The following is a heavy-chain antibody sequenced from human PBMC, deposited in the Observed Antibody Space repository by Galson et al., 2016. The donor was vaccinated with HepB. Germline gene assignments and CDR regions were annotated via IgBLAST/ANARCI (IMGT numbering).Heavy chain of an antibody. Sequence: ETLSLTCTVSGGSISSSSYYWGWIRQPPRKGLEWIGTIYYSGNKYYNPSLKSRVAISVDTSKNQFSLKLSSVTAADTAVYYCARQRLAGSRWYVAWYYYSAVDVWGQGTTVSVSS. CDR3: ARQRLAGSRWYVAWYYYSAVDV. J-gene: IGHJ6*02. V-gene: IGHV4-39*01. CDR2: IYYSGNK. CDR1: GGSISSSSYY. D-gene: IGHD6-13*01.